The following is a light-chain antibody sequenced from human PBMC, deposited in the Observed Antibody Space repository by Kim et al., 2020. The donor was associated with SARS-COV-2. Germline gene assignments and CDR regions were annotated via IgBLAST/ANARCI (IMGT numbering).Light chain of an antibody. J-gene: IGLJ3*02. Sequence: GPTVTLSCSGGTSSLGSNIVTWYHQIPGTAPRLLIYSDNQRPSGVPDRFSGTKSGTSASLAISGLQSEDEADYYCASWDDSLSGPVFGGGTQLTVL. V-gene: IGLV1-44*01. CDR2: SDN. CDR3: ASWDDSLSGPV. CDR1: TSSLGSNI.